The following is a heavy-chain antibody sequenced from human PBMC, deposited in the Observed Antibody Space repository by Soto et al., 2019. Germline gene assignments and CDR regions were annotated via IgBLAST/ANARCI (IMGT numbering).Heavy chain of an antibody. Sequence: SLRLCCAASGFSFDEYAIHWVRQGPGKGLEWVSSISWNSGSIDYADSVKGRFTISRDNAMNSLYLQMNSLRVEDTALYFCAKLGYCGSTTCYEYYYYGMDVWGKGTTVT. D-gene: IGHD2-2*01. J-gene: IGHJ6*04. CDR2: ISWNSGSI. CDR3: AKLGYCGSTTCYEYYYYGMDV. CDR1: GFSFDEYA. V-gene: IGHV3-9*01.